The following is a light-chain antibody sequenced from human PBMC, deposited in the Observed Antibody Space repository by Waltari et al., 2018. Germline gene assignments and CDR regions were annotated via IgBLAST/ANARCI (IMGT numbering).Light chain of an antibody. CDR1: RSNVGPNY. CDR3: AAWDDTLGWV. Sequence: QSVLTQPPSASGPPGQSVSISCSGRRSNVGPNYVFWYQQLPGTAPKPLIYENDRRPSGAPDRFSGSKSGTSASLTISGLLSEDEADYYCAAWDDTLGWVFGGGTKVTVL. J-gene: IGLJ3*02. V-gene: IGLV1-47*01. CDR2: END.